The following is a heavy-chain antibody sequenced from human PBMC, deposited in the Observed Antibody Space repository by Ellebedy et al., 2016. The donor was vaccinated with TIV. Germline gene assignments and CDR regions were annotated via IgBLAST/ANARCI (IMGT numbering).Heavy chain of an antibody. Sequence: ASVKVSCXTSGYTFSDYYVHWVRQAPGQGLEWMGWMRPSSGGTNYAQNLQGRVTMTRDTSTSTVDMELSSLTSEDTAVYYCARESVDTAMVTSALDIWGHGTMVTVSA. CDR1: GYTFSDYY. CDR2: MRPSSGGT. J-gene: IGHJ3*02. V-gene: IGHV1-2*02. CDR3: ARESVDTAMVTSALDI. D-gene: IGHD5-18*01.